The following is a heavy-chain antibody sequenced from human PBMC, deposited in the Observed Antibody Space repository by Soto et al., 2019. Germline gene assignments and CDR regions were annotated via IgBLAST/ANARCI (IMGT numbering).Heavy chain of an antibody. CDR1: GGTFSSYA. V-gene: IGHV1-69*13. CDR3: ARGVCSGGSCYHNWFDP. Sequence: SVKVSCKASGGTFSSYAISWVRQAPGQGLEWMGGIIPIFGTANYAQKFQGRVTITADESTSTAYMELSSLRSEDTAVYYCARGVCSGGSCYHNWFDPWGQGTPVTVSS. CDR2: IIPIFGTA. D-gene: IGHD2-15*01. J-gene: IGHJ5*02.